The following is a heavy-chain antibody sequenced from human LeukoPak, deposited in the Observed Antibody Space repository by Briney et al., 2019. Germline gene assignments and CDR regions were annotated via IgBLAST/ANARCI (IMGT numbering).Heavy chain of an antibody. CDR3: AKDRYGGTFDY. CDR2: ISSSGSTI. CDR1: GFTFSDYY. Sequence: GGSLRLSCSASGFTFSDYYMSWIRQAPGKGLEWVSYISSSGSTIYYADSVKGRFTISRDNAKNSLYLQMNSLRAEDTAVYYCAKDRYGGTFDYWGQGTLVTVSS. J-gene: IGHJ4*02. V-gene: IGHV3-11*01. D-gene: IGHD4-23*01.